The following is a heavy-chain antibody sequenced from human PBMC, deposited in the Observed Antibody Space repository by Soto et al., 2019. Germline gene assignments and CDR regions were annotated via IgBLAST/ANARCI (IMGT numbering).Heavy chain of an antibody. D-gene: IGHD3-16*01. CDR2: IYHSGTT. V-gene: IGHV4-31*03. CDR3: XXXXXXXXLXGWXDP. Sequence: QVQLQESGPGLVKPSQTLSLTCTVSGGSISSGGYYWSWIRQHPGKGLEWIGYIYHSGTTYYNPSLKSRVTISVDTSKNQFSLKXXXXXXXXXXXXXXXXXXXXXLXGWXDPWGQGTLVTVXS. J-gene: IGHJ5*02. CDR1: GGSISSGGYY.